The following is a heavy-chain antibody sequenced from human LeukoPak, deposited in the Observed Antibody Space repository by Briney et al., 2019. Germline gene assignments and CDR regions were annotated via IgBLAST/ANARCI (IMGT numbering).Heavy chain of an antibody. Sequence: ASVKVSCKASGGTFSSYAISWVRQAPGQGLEWMGGIIPIFGTANYAQKFQDRVTITTDESTSTAYMELSSLRSEDTAVYYCARDDYNSASAFDIWGQGTMVTVSS. D-gene: IGHD4-11*01. J-gene: IGHJ3*02. CDR2: IIPIFGTA. CDR3: ARDDYNSASAFDI. V-gene: IGHV1-69*05. CDR1: GGTFSSYA.